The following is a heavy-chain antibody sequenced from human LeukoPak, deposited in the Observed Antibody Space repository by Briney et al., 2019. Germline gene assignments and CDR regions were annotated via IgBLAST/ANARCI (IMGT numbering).Heavy chain of an antibody. Sequence: SLRLSCAASGFTFDDYAMHCVRQAPGKGLEWVSGISCSSGSTDYADSVKGRFTISRDNAKNTLYLQMSSLRAEDTAVYYCAKVRGRLRFLEWLLFDYWGQGTLVTVSS. CDR2: ISCSSGST. CDR1: GFTFDDYA. D-gene: IGHD3-3*01. CDR3: AKVRGRLRFLEWLLFDY. J-gene: IGHJ4*02. V-gene: IGHV3-9*01.